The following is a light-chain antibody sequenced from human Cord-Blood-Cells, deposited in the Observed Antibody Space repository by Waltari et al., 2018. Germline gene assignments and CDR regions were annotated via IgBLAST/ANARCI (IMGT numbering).Light chain of an antibody. CDR3: SSYAGSNNLV. J-gene: IGLJ2*01. CDR1: SRDVGGYNY. V-gene: IGLV2-8*01. Sequence: QSALTQPPSASGPPVQSVTISCTGPSRDVGGYNYVSWYQQHPGKAPKLMIYEVSKRPSGVPDRFSGSKSGNTASLTVSGLQAEDEADYYCSSYAGSNNLVFGGGTKLTVL. CDR2: EVS.